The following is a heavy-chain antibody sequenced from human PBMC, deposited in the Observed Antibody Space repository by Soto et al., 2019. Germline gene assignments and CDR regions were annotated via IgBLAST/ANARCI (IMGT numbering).Heavy chain of an antibody. J-gene: IGHJ4*02. V-gene: IGHV1-18*04. CDR1: GYVFNHYA. CDR2: LAPFNGKT. Sequence: QVQLVQSGAEVKRPGASLKVSCKASGYVFNHYAINWVRQAPGQGLEWMGWLAPFNGKTSSLQKLQDSMSMTIDTAPSTAYLELNSLTFDDPGVYFCAREGGSSTYYPLELDYWGQGTQVTVSS. D-gene: IGHD6-13*01. CDR3: AREGGSSTYYPLELDY.